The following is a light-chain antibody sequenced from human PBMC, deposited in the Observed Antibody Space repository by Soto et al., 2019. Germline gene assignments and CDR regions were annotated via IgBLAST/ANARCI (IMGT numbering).Light chain of an antibody. V-gene: IGLV2-23*03. Sequence: QSALTQPASVSGSPGQSITISCTGTSSDVGSYILVSWYQQHPGKAPKLMIYEGSKRPSGVSNRFSGSKSGNTASLTISGLQAEDEADYYCCSYAGSSTFLDVFGTGTKLTVL. CDR3: CSYAGSSTFLDV. J-gene: IGLJ1*01. CDR2: EGS. CDR1: SSDVGSYIL.